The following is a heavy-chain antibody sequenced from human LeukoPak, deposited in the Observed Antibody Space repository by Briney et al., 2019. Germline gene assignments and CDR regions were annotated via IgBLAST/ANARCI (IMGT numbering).Heavy chain of an antibody. Sequence: SETLSLTCTVSGGSISSYYWSWIRQPPGKGLEWIGYIYYSGSTNYNPSLKSRVTISVDTSKNQFSLRLISVTAADTAVYYCARDEGSTSCYAYWGQGALVTVSS. CDR2: IYYSGST. J-gene: IGHJ4*02. CDR1: GGSISSYY. V-gene: IGHV4-59*01. CDR3: ARDEGSTSCYAY. D-gene: IGHD2-2*01.